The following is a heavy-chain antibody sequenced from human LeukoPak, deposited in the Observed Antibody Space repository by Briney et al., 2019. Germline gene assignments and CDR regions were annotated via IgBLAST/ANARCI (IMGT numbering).Heavy chain of an antibody. V-gene: IGHV3-23*01. CDR2: IRSNGADT. J-gene: IGHJ5*02. CDR1: GFTFSNYA. D-gene: IGHD2-15*01. CDR3: AKGGYTTWFDP. Sequence: RPGGSLRLSCAASGFTFSNYAMTWVRQAPGKGLEWVSTIRSNGADTYHADSVKGRFTISRDNSKNTLYLEMSSLRADDTAVYHCAKGGYTTWFDPWGLGTLVTVSS.